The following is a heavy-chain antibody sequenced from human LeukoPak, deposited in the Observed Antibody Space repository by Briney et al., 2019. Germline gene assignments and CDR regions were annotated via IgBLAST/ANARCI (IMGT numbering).Heavy chain of an antibody. J-gene: IGHJ4*02. Sequence: GASVKVSCKASGYTFTAHYMHWVRQAPGQGLEWMGWINPNSGGANYAQKFQGRVTMTRDTSISTAYMELSRLRSDDTAVYYCASARSFRPFDYWGQGTLVTVSS. CDR2: INPNSGGA. CDR3: ASARSFRPFDY. V-gene: IGHV1-2*02. D-gene: IGHD6-6*01. CDR1: GYTFTAHY.